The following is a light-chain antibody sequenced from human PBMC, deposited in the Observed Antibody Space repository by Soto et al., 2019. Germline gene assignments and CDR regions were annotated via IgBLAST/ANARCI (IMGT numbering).Light chain of an antibody. J-gene: IGLJ2*01. V-gene: IGLV1-47*01. CDR2: RNN. CDR3: AAWDDSLTGHVV. Sequence: QSVLTQPPSASGTPGQTVTIFCSGSSSNIGSNFVYWYQQLPGTAPKLLIYRNNQRPSGVPDRFSGSQSGTSASLAISGLRSEDEADYYCAAWDDSLTGHVVFGGGTKLTVL. CDR1: SSNIGSNF.